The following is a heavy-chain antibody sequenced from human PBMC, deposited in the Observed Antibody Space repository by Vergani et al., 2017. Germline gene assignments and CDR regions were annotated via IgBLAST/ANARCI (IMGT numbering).Heavy chain of an antibody. J-gene: IGHJ4*02. CDR1: GGSISSGGYY. D-gene: IGHD3-3*01. Sequence: QVQLQESGPGLVKPSQTLSLTCTVSGGSISSGGYYWSWIRQPPGKGLEWIGYIYYSGSTYYNPSLKSRVTISVDTSKNQFSLKLSSVTAADTAVYYCARSDAAISLGWRGYYAAAHWGQGTLVTVSS. V-gene: IGHV4-31*03. CDR3: ARSDAAISLGWRGYYAAAH. CDR2: IYYSGST.